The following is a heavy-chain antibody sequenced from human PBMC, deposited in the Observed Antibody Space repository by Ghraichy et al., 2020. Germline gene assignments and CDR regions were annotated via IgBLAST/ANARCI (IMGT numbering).Heavy chain of an antibody. V-gene: IGHV1-8*01. CDR1: GYTFTSYD. Sequence: ASVKVSCKASGYTFTSYDINWVRQATGQGLEWMGWMNPNSGNTGYAQKFQGRVTMTRNTSISTAYMELSSLRSEDTAVYYCARGVAVAGTWGNWFDPWGQGTLVTVSS. J-gene: IGHJ5*02. CDR3: ARGVAVAGTWGNWFDP. D-gene: IGHD6-19*01. CDR2: MNPNSGNT.